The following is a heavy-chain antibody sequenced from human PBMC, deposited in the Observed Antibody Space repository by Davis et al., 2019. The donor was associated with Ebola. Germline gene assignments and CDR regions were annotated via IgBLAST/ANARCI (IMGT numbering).Heavy chain of an antibody. CDR3: TTLIDF. D-gene: IGHD3-22*01. J-gene: IGHJ4*02. V-gene: IGHV3-73*01. CDR2: IRAKTKNYAT. CDR1: GFSFSAAA. Sequence: GESLKISCAASGFSFSAAAIHWVRQAPRKGLEWVGRIRAKTKNYATASSESVKGRFTFSRDDSKNTAYLQMHSLKTEDAAMYYCTTLIDFWGQGTLVTVSS.